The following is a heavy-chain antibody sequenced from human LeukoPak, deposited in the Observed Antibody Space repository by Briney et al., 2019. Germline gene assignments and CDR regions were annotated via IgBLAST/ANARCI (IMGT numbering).Heavy chain of an antibody. CDR2: IYYSGST. J-gene: IGHJ5*02. D-gene: IGHD4-23*01. Sequence: SETLSLTCTVSGGXISSYYWSWIRQPPGKGLEWLGYIYYSGSTNYNPSLKSRVTISVDTSKNQFSLKLSSVTAADTAVYYCARAAGGNYRWRWFDPWGQGTLVTVSS. CDR1: GGXISSYY. V-gene: IGHV4-59*12. CDR3: ARAAGGNYRWRWFDP.